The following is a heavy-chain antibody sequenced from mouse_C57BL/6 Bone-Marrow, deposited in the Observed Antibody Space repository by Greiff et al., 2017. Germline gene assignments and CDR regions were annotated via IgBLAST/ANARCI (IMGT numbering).Heavy chain of an antibody. Sequence: QVQLQQPGAELVKPGASVKMSCKASGYTFTSYWITWVKQRPGQGLEWIGDIYPGSGSTNYNEKFKSKATLTVDTSSSTAYMQLSSLTSEDSAVYYCARRYGSSQGFAYWGQGTLVTVSA. CDR2: IYPGSGST. D-gene: IGHD1-1*01. CDR1: GYTFTSYW. J-gene: IGHJ3*01. CDR3: ARRYGSSQGFAY. V-gene: IGHV1-55*01.